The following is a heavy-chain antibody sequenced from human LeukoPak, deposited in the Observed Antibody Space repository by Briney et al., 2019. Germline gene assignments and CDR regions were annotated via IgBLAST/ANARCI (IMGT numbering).Heavy chain of an antibody. CDR3: ATKMVPVAEKGLGY. CDR2: LSGSGYSA. V-gene: IGHV3-23*01. J-gene: IGHJ4*02. Sequence: GGSLRLSCAASGFTVSTSPMNWVRQAPGKGLEWVSSLSGSGYSAYYADSVRGRFNIFRDNSKNTLYLQMNSLRVDGTAVYYCATKMVPVAEKGLGYWGQGTLVTVSS. D-gene: IGHD4/OR15-4a*01. CDR1: GFTVSTSP.